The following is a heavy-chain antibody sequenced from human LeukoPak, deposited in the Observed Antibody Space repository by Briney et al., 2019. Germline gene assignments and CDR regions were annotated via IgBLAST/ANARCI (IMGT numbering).Heavy chain of an antibody. J-gene: IGHJ4*02. CDR3: ARHQLGYCSGGSCSNRVGFDY. Sequence: PSETLSLTCSVSGASISSGSNYWGWIRQPPGKTLEWIGSIYSSGSTYYNSSLQSRVIMIIDTPKNHFSLTLSSVTAADTAVYYCARHQLGYCSGGSCSNRVGFDYWGQGTLVTVSS. V-gene: IGHV4-39*01. CDR1: GASISSGSNY. CDR2: IYSSGST. D-gene: IGHD2-15*01.